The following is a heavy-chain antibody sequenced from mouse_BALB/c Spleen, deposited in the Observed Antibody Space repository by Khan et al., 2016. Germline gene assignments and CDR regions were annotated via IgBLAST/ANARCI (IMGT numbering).Heavy chain of an antibody. Sequence: QVQLQQSGAELARPGASVKMSCKASGYTFTTYTMFWVKQRPGQGLEWIGYINPSSDYTDYNQKFKDKATLTADNSSSTAYMQLNSLTSEDSAVYYCAREGWLLGYVDYWCQGTTLTISS. CDR2: INPSSDYT. D-gene: IGHD2-3*01. CDR3: AREGWLLGYVDY. CDR1: GYTFTTYT. V-gene: IGHV1-4*01. J-gene: IGHJ2*01.